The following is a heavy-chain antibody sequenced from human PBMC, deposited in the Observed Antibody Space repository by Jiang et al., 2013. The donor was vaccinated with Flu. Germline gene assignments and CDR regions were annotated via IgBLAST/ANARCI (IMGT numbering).Heavy chain of an antibody. CDR2: IYYSGST. D-gene: IGHD6-19*01. J-gene: IGHJ4*02. CDR1: GGSISSSSYY. CDR3: ARLDPQWLVQIDY. V-gene: IGHV4-39*01. Sequence: GSGLVKPSETLSLTCTVSGGSISSSSYYWGWIRQPPGKGLEWIGSIYYSGSTYYNPSLKSRVTISVDTSKNQFSLKLSSVTATDTAVYYCARLDPQWLVQIDYWGQGTLVTVSS.